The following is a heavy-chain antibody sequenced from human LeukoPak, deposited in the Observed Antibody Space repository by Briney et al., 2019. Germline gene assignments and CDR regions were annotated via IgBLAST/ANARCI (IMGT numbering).Heavy chain of an antibody. D-gene: IGHD4-17*01. CDR1: GGSISSYY. J-gene: IGHJ5*02. CDR3: ARQQLYGDRTYNWFDP. Sequence: SSETLSLTCTVSGGSISSYYWSWIRQPPGKGLEWIGFIYYSGSTNYNPSLKSRVTISVDTSKNQFSLKLSSVTAADTAVYYCARQQLYGDRTYNWFDPWGQGTLVTVSS. V-gene: IGHV4-59*08. CDR2: IYYSGST.